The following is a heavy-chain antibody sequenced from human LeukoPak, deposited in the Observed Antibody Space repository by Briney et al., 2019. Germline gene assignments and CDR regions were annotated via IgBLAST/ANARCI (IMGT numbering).Heavy chain of an antibody. CDR2: MNPNSGNT. D-gene: IGHD3-22*01. CDR1: GYTLTSYD. V-gene: IGHV1-8*01. J-gene: IGHJ4*02. Sequence: ASVKVSCKASGYTLTSYDINWVRQATGQGLEWMGWMNPNSGNTGYAQKFQGRVTMTRNTSISTAYMELSSLRSEDTAVYYCARVPARHQQPYYFDSSGSVYYFDYWGQGTLVTVSS. CDR3: ARVPARHQQPYYFDSSGSVYYFDY.